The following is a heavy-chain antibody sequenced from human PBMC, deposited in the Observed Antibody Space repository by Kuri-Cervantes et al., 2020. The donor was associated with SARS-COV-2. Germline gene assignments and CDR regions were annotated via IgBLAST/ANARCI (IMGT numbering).Heavy chain of an antibody. V-gene: IGHV4-61*09. CDR2: LDTSGST. J-gene: IGHJ4*02. Sequence: LRLSCAVSGVPVTGGTYSWAWIRQPAGKGLEWIGHLDTSGSTTYNPSLRGRVTISLDPSNNQVSLRLTSATAADTAVYYCAREMIWYDFWSGYSCYFDYWGQGTLVTVSS. D-gene: IGHD3-3*01. CDR3: AREMIWYDFWSGYSCYFDY. CDR1: GVPVTGGTYS.